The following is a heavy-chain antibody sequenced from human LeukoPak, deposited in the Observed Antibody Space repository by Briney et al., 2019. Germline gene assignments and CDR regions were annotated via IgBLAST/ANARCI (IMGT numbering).Heavy chain of an antibody. D-gene: IGHD6-13*01. CDR1: GYTFTGYY. V-gene: IGHV1-2*02. J-gene: IGHJ4*02. CDR3: ARIIAAAGGDIDY. CDR2: INPNSDGT. Sequence: ASVKVSCKASGYTFTGYYMHWVRQAPGQGLEWMGWINPNSDGTNYAQEFQGRVTMTRDPSISTAYMELSRLRSDDTAVYYCARIIAAAGGDIDYWGQGTLVTVSS.